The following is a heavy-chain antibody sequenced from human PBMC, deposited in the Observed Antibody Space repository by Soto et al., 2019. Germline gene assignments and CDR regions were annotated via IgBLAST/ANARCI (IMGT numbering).Heavy chain of an antibody. Sequence: QVQLVQSGAEVKKPGASVKVSCKASGYTFTSYGISWVRQAPGQGLEWMGWISAYNGNTNYEQKRQGRVTRTTDTSTSTAYMELMSLRSDDTAVYYCARSSSDSSGYYDYFDYCGQGTLVTVSS. CDR2: ISAYNGNT. D-gene: IGHD3-22*01. CDR1: GYTFTSYG. J-gene: IGHJ4*02. V-gene: IGHV1-18*01. CDR3: ARSSSDSSGYYDYFDY.